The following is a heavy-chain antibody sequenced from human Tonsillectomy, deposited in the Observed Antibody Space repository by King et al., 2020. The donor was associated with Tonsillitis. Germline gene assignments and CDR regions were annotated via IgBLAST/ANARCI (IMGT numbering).Heavy chain of an antibody. Sequence: VQLVEAGGGVVQPGRSLRLAVAASGFTFSDYAMHLCRQAPGKGPEGVAAISYDGSDKYYADSVKGRFNISRDNSKNTLYLQMNSLRAEDTAVFYCARGRYYYDISGYFDYWGQGTLVTVSS. CDR2: ISYDGSDK. CDR1: GFTFSDYA. J-gene: IGHJ4*02. CDR3: ARGRYYYDISGYFDY. D-gene: IGHD3-22*01. V-gene: IGHV3-30-3*01.